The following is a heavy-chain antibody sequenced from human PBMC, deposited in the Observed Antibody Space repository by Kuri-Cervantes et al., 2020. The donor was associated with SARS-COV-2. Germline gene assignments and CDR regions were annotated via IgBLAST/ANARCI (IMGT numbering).Heavy chain of an antibody. CDR3: ASRTYYYDSSGYYSPPQFDY. D-gene: IGHD3-22*01. Sequence: SETLSLTCTVSGGSISSGGYYWSWIRQHPGKGLEWIGYIYYSGSTYYNPSLKSRVTISVDTSKNQFSLKLSSVTAADTAVYYCASRTYYYDSSGYYSPPQFDYWGQGTLVTVSS. V-gene: IGHV4-31*03. CDR2: IYYSGST. CDR1: GGSISSGGYY. J-gene: IGHJ4*02.